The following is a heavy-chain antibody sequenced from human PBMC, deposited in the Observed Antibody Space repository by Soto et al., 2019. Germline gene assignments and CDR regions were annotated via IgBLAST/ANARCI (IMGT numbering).Heavy chain of an antibody. CDR3: ACNWGNSLKNWLDP. D-gene: IGHD7-27*01. CDR2: IIPVLATT. J-gene: IGHJ5*02. Sequence: QVQLVQSGPEVRVPGSSVKVSCKASAGTFPHYALSWVRQAPGQGLEWIGGIIPVLATTTYAQKFQGKVSIISDESTNTGYMELSSLRSEDTAVYDCACNWGNSLKNWLDPWGQGPLVTVSS. CDR1: AGTFPHYA. V-gene: IGHV1-69*01.